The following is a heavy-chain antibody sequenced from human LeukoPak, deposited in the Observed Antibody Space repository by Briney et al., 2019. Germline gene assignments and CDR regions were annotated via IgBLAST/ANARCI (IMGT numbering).Heavy chain of an antibody. V-gene: IGHV4-39*01. J-gene: IGHJ4*02. CDR3: ASSSSGSYWGGDYFDY. CDR2: IYYSGST. D-gene: IGHD1-26*01. Sequence: PSETLSLTCTVSGGSISSSSYYWGWIRQPPGKGLEWIGSIYYSGSTYYNPSLKSRATISVDTSKNQFSLKLSSVTAADTAVYYCASSSSGSYWGGDYFDYWGQGTLVTVSS. CDR1: GGSISSSSYY.